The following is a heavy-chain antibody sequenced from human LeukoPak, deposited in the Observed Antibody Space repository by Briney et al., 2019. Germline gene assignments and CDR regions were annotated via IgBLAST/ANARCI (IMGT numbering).Heavy chain of an antibody. Sequence: PGGSLRLSCAASGFTFSSYSMNWVRQAPGKGLEWVSSISSSSSYIYYADSVKGRFTISRDNAKNSLYLLMNSLRAEDTAVYYCARGLVATTKSTSADYWGQGPLVTVS. J-gene: IGHJ4*02. D-gene: IGHD5-12*01. CDR3: ARGLVATTKSTSADY. CDR1: GFTFSSYS. CDR2: ISSSSSYI. V-gene: IGHV3-21*01.